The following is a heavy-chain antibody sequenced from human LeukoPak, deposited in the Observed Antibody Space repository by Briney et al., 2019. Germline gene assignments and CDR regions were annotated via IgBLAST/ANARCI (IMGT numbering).Heavy chain of an antibody. D-gene: IGHD2-21*02. Sequence: GGSLRLSCAASGFTFSSYWMHWVRQAPGKGLVWVSRINSDGNNTNYADSVKGRFTISRDNAKNTLYLQMNSLRGEDTAVYYCARGRSVNCGGDCYQAFFDYWGQGTLVTVSS. V-gene: IGHV3-74*01. CDR1: GFTFSSYW. CDR2: INSDGNNT. J-gene: IGHJ4*02. CDR3: ARGRSVNCGGDCYQAFFDY.